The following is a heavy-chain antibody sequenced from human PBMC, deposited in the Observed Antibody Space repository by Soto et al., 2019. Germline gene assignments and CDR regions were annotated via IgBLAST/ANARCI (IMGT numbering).Heavy chain of an antibody. CDR1: GYTFTSYA. CDR3: AVVPAAKAYFDY. Sequence: ASVKVSCKASGYTFTSYAMHWVRQAPGQRLEWMGWINAGNGNTKYSQKFQGRVTITRDTSASTAYMELSSLRSEDTAVYYCAVVPAAKAYFDYWGQGTLVTVSS. CDR2: INAGNGNT. V-gene: IGHV1-3*01. D-gene: IGHD2-2*01. J-gene: IGHJ4*02.